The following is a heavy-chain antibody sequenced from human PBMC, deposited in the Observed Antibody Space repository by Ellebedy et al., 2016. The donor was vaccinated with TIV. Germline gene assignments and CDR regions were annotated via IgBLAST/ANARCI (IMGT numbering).Heavy chain of an antibody. J-gene: IGHJ5*02. Sequence: ASVKVSXKASSYTFTSYGISWVRQAPGQGLEWMGWISAYNGNTNYAQKLQGRVTMTTDTSTSTAYMELRSLRSDDTAVYYCARGRMVRGVMTYNWFDPWGQGTLVTVSS. CDR2: ISAYNGNT. D-gene: IGHD3-10*01. CDR3: ARGRMVRGVMTYNWFDP. CDR1: SYTFTSYG. V-gene: IGHV1-18*01.